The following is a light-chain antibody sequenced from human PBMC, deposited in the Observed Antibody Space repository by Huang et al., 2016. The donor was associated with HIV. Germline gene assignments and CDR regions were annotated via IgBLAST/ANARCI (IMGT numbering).Light chain of an antibody. CDR3: QHSDGLSPLT. CDR2: DAS. CDR1: QSVGTS. Sequence: AIRMTQSPSSLSASTGDRVTITCRASQSVGTSLAWYQQRPGRAPVLLIYDASTLHRGVTSRFSGRGSRTVFTLTIGCLQVEDVATYYCQHSDGLSPLTFGGGT. V-gene: IGKV1-8*01. J-gene: IGKJ4*01.